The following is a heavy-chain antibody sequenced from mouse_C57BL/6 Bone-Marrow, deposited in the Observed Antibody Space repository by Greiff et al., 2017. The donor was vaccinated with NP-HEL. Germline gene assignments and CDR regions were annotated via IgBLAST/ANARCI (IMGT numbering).Heavy chain of an antibody. CDR1: GYAFSSSW. Sequence: QVQLKESGPELVKPGASVKISCKASGYAFSSSWMNWVKQRPGKGLEWIGRIYPGDGDTNYNGKFKGKATLTADKSSSTAYMQLSSLTSEDSAVYFCARDYDYDGGVYAMDYWGQGTSVTVSS. CDR2: IYPGDGDT. J-gene: IGHJ4*01. V-gene: IGHV1-82*01. CDR3: ARDYDYDGGVYAMDY. D-gene: IGHD2-4*01.